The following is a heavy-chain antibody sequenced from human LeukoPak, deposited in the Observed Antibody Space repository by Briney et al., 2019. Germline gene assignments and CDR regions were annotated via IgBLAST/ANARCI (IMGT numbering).Heavy chain of an antibody. D-gene: IGHD6-19*01. V-gene: IGHV3-21*01. Sequence: GGSLRLSCSVSGFTFSSYSMNWVRQAPGKGLQWVSSISGGGSYIFYADSVEGRFSVSRDNAKNSVFLQMNSLRAEDTAVYYCARVSSGWYPYFDYWGQGTLVTVSS. CDR3: ARVSSGWYPYFDY. CDR2: ISGGGSYI. J-gene: IGHJ4*02. CDR1: GFTFSSYS.